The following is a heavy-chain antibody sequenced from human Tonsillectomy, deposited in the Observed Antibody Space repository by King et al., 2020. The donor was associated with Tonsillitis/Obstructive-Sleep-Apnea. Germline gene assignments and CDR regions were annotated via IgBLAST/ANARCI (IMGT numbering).Heavy chain of an antibody. CDR1: GFTFSSYW. V-gene: IGHV3-74*01. CDR2: INNDGSNT. J-gene: IGHJ3*01. CDR3: ARVFSGGYFGDAFDL. D-gene: IGHD5-12*01. Sequence: VQLVESGGGLVQPGGSLRLSCAASGFTFSSYWMHWVRQAPGKGLVWVSRINNDGSNTSYADSLKGRFTTSRDNAKNTLYLQMNSLRAEDTAVYYCARVFSGGYFGDAFDLWGQGTMVTVSS.